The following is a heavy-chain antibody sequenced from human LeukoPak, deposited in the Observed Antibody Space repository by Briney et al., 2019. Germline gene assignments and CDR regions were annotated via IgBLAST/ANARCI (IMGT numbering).Heavy chain of an antibody. CDR3: ARAEYSSSWYSPYYFDY. J-gene: IGHJ4*02. Sequence: GASVKVSCKASGGTFSSYTISWVRQAPGQGLEWMGRIIPILGIANYAQKFQGRVTITADKSTSTAYMELSSLRPEDTAVYYCARAEYSSSWYSPYYFDYWGQGTLVTVSS. CDR1: GGTFSSYT. CDR2: IIPILGIA. V-gene: IGHV1-69*02. D-gene: IGHD6-13*01.